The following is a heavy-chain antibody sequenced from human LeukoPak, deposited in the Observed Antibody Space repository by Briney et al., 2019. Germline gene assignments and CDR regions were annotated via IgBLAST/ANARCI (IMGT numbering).Heavy chain of an antibody. Sequence: SETLSLTCAVYGGSFSGYYWSWIRQPPGKGLEWTGEINHSGSTNHNPSLKSRVTISVDTSKNQFSLKLSSVTAADTAVYYCARGGPRAGGQNRTDAFDIWGQGTMVTVSS. CDR3: ARGGPRAGGQNRTDAFDI. J-gene: IGHJ3*02. CDR2: INHSGST. D-gene: IGHD1-14*01. V-gene: IGHV4-34*01. CDR1: GGSFSGYY.